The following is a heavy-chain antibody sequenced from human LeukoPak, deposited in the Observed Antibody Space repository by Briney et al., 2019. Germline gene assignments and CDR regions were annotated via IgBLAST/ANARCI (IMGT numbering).Heavy chain of an antibody. CDR1: GGSISSSSYY. Sequence: SETLSLTCTVSGGSISSSSYYWGWIRQPPGTGLEWIGSIYYSGSTYYNPSLKSRVTISVDTSKNQFSLKLSSVTAADTAVYYCARDPPDYSNYPLWGQGTLVTVSS. CDR3: ARDPPDYSNYPL. J-gene: IGHJ4*02. V-gene: IGHV4-39*07. CDR2: IYYSGST. D-gene: IGHD4-11*01.